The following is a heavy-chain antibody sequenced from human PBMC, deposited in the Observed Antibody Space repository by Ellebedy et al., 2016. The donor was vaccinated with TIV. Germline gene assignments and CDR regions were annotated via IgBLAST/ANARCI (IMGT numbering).Heavy chain of an antibody. J-gene: IGHJ4*02. CDR2: LSSSSTYI. CDR3: ARSISNYYDSRGYSSYDY. CDR1: GFILTSYS. D-gene: IGHD3-22*01. Sequence: LSLTCAASGFILTSYSMTWFRQAPGNGLEWVSSLSSSSTYIYYVDSVQGRFTIPRDSAKDSVFLKMNSLRAEDTAVYDCARSISNYYDSRGYSSYDYWGQGTLVTVSS. V-gene: IGHV3-21*01.